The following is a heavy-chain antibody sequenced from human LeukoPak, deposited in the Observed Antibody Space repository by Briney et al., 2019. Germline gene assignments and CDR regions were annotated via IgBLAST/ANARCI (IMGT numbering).Heavy chain of an antibody. Sequence: GGSLRLSCEASGFTFSDSYMTWIRQAPGKGLEWVSYISNSGSAIYYADSVKGRFTISRDNAKSSLYLQMNSLRAEDTAVYYCGRGHWGLDYWGQGTLVTVSS. D-gene: IGHD7-27*01. CDR1: GFTFSDSY. V-gene: IGHV3-11*04. J-gene: IGHJ4*02. CDR2: ISNSGSAI. CDR3: GRGHWGLDY.